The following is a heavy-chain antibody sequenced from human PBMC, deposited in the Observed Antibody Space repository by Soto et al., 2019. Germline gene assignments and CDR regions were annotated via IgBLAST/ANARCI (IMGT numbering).Heavy chain of an antibody. Sequence: VGSLRLSCAASGFTFNKYCMDWVRQAPGKGLEWVANIKEDGSEIYSVDSVKGRFTISRDNAKNSLSLQLSSLRSEDTAVYYCARGYSNPVYNWFDPWGQGTLVTVS. CDR2: IKEDGSEI. J-gene: IGHJ5*02. CDR1: GFTFNKYC. V-gene: IGHV3-7*01. CDR3: ARGYSNPVYNWFDP. D-gene: IGHD4-4*01.